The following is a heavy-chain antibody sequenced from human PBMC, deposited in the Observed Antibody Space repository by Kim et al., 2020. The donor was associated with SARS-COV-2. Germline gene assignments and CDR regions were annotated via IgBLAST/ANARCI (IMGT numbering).Heavy chain of an antibody. CDR1: DYSFSDYG. CDR3: ASDLCDGRSCAPASHCFDH. V-gene: IGHV1-18*04. D-gene: IGHD2-2*01. J-gene: IGHJ4*02. Sequence: ASVKVSCKASDYSFSDYGISWVRQARGQGLEWMGWISDITGNTVYAEDFQYRATLTTDASTSTAYLELRSLTSDDAAVYYCASDLCDGRSCAPASHCFDHWGQGTLLTVSS. CDR2: ISDITGNT.